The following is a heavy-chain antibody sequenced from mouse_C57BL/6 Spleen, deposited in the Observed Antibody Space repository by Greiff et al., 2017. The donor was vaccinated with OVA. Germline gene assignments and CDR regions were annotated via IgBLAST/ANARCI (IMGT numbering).Heavy chain of an antibody. V-gene: IGHV5-6*01. Sequence: EVQGVESGGDLVKPGGSLKLSCAASGFTFSSYGMSWVRQTPDKRLEWVATISSVGSYTYYPDSVKGRFTISRDNAKNTLYLQMSSLKSEDTAMYYCARRGYGSSYDWYFDVWGTGTTVTVSS. CDR1: GFTFSSYG. CDR2: ISSVGSYT. J-gene: IGHJ1*03. D-gene: IGHD1-1*01. CDR3: ARRGYGSSYDWYFDV.